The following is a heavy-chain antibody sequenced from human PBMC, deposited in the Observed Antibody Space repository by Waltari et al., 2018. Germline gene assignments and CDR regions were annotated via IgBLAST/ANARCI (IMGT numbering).Heavy chain of an antibody. J-gene: IGHJ6*02. CDR1: GFTFGDYA. V-gene: IGHV3-49*04. CDR3: TRERGPSGWFGDSMDV. CDR2: IRSKAYGGTT. D-gene: IGHD3-10*01. Sequence: EVQLVESGGGLVQPGRSLRLSCTASGFTFGDYAMSWVRQAPGTGLEWVGFIRSKAYGGTTEYAASVKGRFTISRDDSKSIAYLQMNSLKTEDTAVYYCTRERGPSGWFGDSMDVWGQGTTVTVSS.